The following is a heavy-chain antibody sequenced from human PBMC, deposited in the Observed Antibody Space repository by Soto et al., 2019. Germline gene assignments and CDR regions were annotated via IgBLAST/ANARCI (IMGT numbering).Heavy chain of an antibody. D-gene: IGHD2-2*01. CDR3: GRVMIGTNRHTGTDY. Sequence: PSETLSLTCSVSGASISSRYSYWGWIRQTPGKGLEWIGNIDYNGVTYYNPSPKSRVTVSKDTSKNQFSLKVASFTAADTAIYYCGRVMIGTNRHTGTDYWGQGTQVTVSS. CDR2: IDYNGVT. J-gene: IGHJ4*02. V-gene: IGHV4-39*01. CDR1: GASISSRYSY.